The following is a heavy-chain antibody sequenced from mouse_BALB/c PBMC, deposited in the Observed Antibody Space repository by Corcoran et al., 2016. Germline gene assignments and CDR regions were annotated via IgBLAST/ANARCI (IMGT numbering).Heavy chain of an antibody. Sequence: EVQLQQSGAELVRPGALVKLSCKASGFNIKDYYIHWVKQRPEQGLEWIGWIDPETGNTKYDPKFQGKATITADTSSNTAYLQLSSLTSEDTAVYYCATYYRYGGFAYWGQGTLVTVSA. CDR3: ATYYRYGGFAY. V-gene: IGHV14-1*02. D-gene: IGHD2-14*01. CDR2: IDPETGNT. CDR1: GFNIKDYY. J-gene: IGHJ3*01.